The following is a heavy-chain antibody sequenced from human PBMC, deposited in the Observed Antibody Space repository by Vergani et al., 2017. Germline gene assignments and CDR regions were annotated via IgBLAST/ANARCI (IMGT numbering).Heavy chain of an antibody. V-gene: IGHV3-7*01. Sequence: EVQLVESGGGLVQPGGSLRLSCTASEFTLSSYWMSWVRQAPGKGLEWVANIKQDGSEKYYVDSVKGRFTISRDNAKNSLYLQMNSLRAEDTAVYYCARQPPSGSYYCCYHGRDVWGQGTTVTVSS. CDR3: ARQPPSGSYYCCYHGRDV. D-gene: IGHD3-10*01. CDR2: IKQDGSEK. J-gene: IGHJ6*02. CDR1: EFTLSSYW.